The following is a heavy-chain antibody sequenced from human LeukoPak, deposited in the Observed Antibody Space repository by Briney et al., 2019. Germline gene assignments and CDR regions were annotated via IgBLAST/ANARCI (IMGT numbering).Heavy chain of an antibody. CDR3: ARVRYSGYNEHFDY. Sequence: SVKVSCKASGGTFSSYAISWVRQAPGQGLEWMRGIIPIFGTANYAQKFQGRVTITTDESTSTAYMELSSLRSEDTAVYYCARVRYSGYNEHFDYWGQGTLVTVSS. V-gene: IGHV1-69*05. CDR1: GGTFSSYA. J-gene: IGHJ4*02. CDR2: IIPIFGTA. D-gene: IGHD5-12*01.